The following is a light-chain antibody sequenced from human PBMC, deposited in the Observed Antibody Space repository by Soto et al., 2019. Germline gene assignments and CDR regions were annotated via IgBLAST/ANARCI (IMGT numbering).Light chain of an antibody. CDR1: QYINTR. Sequence: EIVLTQSPATLSSFPGDRVTLSCRASQYINTRLAWYQHRPGQAPRLLIYQTSLRAAGIPARFSASGSGTDFTLTISDVQPEDFALYYCQQRSNWPRFTFGPGTKVDIK. V-gene: IGKV3-11*01. CDR2: QTS. J-gene: IGKJ3*01. CDR3: QQRSNWPRFT.